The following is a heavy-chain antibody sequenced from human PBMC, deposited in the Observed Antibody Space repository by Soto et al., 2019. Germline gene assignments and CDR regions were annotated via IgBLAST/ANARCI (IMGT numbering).Heavy chain of an antibody. CDR3: ARAPKVSGSSQTRPDF. D-gene: IGHD6-6*01. Sequence: SGALSLTCSLYSGSLSGYYWSWIRQPPGKGLEWIGEVSQSGNTNYSPSLKSRVSISIDTSKKQFSLNLASVSAADTAVYYCARAPKVSGSSQTRPDFWGQGTLVTVSS. J-gene: IGHJ4*02. CDR1: SGSLSGYY. CDR2: VSQSGNT. V-gene: IGHV4-34*01.